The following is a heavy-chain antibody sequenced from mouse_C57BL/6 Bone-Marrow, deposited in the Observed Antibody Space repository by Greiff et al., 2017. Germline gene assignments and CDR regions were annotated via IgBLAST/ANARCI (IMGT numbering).Heavy chain of an antibody. D-gene: IGHD2-10*01. Sequence: DVKLQESGPGLVKPSQSLSLTCSVTGYSITSGYYWNWIRQFPGNKLEWMGYISYDGSNNYNPPLKNRISITRDTSKNQFCLKLNSVTTEDTATYYCARGLLWYPWFAYWGQGTLVTVSA. V-gene: IGHV3-6*01. J-gene: IGHJ3*01. CDR2: ISYDGSN. CDR3: ARGLLWYPWFAY. CDR1: GYSITSGYY.